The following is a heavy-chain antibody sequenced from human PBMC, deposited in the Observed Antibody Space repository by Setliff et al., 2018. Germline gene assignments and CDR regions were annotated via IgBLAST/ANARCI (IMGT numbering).Heavy chain of an antibody. J-gene: IGHJ4*02. Sequence: PGGSLRLSCVGSGFSFSSYAMTWVRQAPGKGLEWVSSVSGSGDRIFYTNSVKGRFTISRDNSKNTLYLQMNSLRAEDTAVYYCAKDRGSGSYYFDYWGQGTLVTVS. V-gene: IGHV3-23*01. CDR3: AKDRGSGSYYFDY. CDR2: VSGSGDRI. CDR1: GFSFSSYA. D-gene: IGHD1-26*01.